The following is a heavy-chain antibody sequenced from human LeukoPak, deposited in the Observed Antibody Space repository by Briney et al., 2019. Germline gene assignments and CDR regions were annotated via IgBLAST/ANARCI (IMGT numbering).Heavy chain of an antibody. CDR2: ISYDGSNK. CDR1: GFTFSSYV. D-gene: IGHD3-16*01. J-gene: IGHJ4*02. CDR3: ASQSSTPYVVDY. Sequence: GGSLRLSCAASGFTFSSYVMHWVRQAPGKWLEWVAFISYDGSNKYYADSVKGRFTISRDNSKNTLYLQMNSLRAEDTAVYYCASQSSTPYVVDYWGQGTLVTVSS. V-gene: IGHV3-30*03.